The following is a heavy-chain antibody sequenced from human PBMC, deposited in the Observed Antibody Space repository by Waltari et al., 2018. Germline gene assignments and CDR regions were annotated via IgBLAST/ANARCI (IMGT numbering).Heavy chain of an antibody. CDR2: FVHSGST. Sequence: WVPQPPGKGLEWIVCFVHSGSTYYNPSRKSRVTISVDRSKNQFSLKLSSVTAADTAVYYCARGRLNDGDYPSAFDIWGQGTMVTVSS. J-gene: IGHJ3*02. CDR3: ARGRLNDGDYPSAFDI. V-gene: IGHV4-30-2*01. D-gene: IGHD4-17*01.